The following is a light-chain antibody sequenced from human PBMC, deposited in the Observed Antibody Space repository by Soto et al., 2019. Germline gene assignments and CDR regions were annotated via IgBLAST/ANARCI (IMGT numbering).Light chain of an antibody. CDR3: LQLNSYPLT. Sequence: DIQLTQSPSFLSASVGDRVTITCRASQAISSYLDWYQQKPGKGPKLLIHAASTLQSGVPLRISGSGSGTEFTLTISSLQPEDFATYYCLQLNSYPLTFGGGTEVEIK. CDR2: AAS. CDR1: QAISSY. V-gene: IGKV1-9*01. J-gene: IGKJ4*01.